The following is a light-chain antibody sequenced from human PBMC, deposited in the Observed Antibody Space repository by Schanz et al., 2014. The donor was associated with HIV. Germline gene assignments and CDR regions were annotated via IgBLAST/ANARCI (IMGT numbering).Light chain of an antibody. CDR3: SSYAGSNNLVV. CDR2: DVS. CDR1: SIDVGGYDY. Sequence: QSVLTQPASLSGSPGQSITISCTGTSIDVGGYDYVSWYQQHPDKAPRLIIYDVSNRPSGVSSRFSGSKSGNTASLTVSGLQAEDEGDYYCSSYAGSNNLVVFGGGTKLTVL. J-gene: IGLJ2*01. V-gene: IGLV2-14*03.